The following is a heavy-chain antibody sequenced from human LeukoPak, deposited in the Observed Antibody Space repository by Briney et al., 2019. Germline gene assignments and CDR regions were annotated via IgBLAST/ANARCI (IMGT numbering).Heavy chain of an antibody. J-gene: IGHJ4*02. CDR3: ARASYGSGSYDLYYFDY. CDR1: GFTFSSYS. CDR2: ISSSSSYI. Sequence: KPGGSLRLSCAASGFTFSSYSMNWVRQAPGKGLEWVSSISSSSSYIYYADSVKGRFAISRDNAKNSLYLQMNSLRAEDTAVYYCARASYGSGSYDLYYFDYWGQGILVTVSS. V-gene: IGHV3-21*01. D-gene: IGHD3-10*01.